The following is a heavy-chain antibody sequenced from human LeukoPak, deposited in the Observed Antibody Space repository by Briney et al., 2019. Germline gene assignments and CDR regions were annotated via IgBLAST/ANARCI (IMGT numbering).Heavy chain of an antibody. CDR1: GFTLKSNL. J-gene: IGHJ4*02. CDR3: ATVFEH. Sequence: GGSLRLSWGVSGFTLKSNLIQLGRQAPGQGLVWVSRINEDGSGTSYADSVKGRFTISKDDAKNTVYLQMNSLRAEDTAVYYCATVFEHWGQGTLVTVSS. V-gene: IGHV3-74*01. CDR2: INEDGSGT.